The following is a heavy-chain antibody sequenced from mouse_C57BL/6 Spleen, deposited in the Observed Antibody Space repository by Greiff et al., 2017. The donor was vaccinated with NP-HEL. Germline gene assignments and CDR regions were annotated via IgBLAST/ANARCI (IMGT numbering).Heavy chain of an antibody. V-gene: IGHV5-6*01. Sequence: EVKLMESGGDLVKPGGSLKLSCAASGFTFSSYGMSWVRQTPDKRLEWVATISSGGSYTYYPDSVKGRFTISRDNAKSTLYLQMSSLRSEDTAMYYCARQTSANRDDFDYWGQGTTLTVSS. CDR1: GFTFSSYG. J-gene: IGHJ2*01. CDR3: ARQTSANRDDFDY. CDR2: ISSGGSYT. D-gene: IGHD4-1*01.